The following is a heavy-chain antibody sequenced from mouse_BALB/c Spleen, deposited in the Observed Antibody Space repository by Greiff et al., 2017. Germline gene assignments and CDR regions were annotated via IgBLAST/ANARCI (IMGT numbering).Heavy chain of an antibody. V-gene: IGHV1-14*01. D-gene: IGHD1-1*01. CDR3: ARKGVVGAMDY. CDR2: INPYNDGT. Sequence: VQLQQSGPELVKPGASVKMSCKASGYTFTSYVMHWVKQKPGQGLEWIGYINPYNDGTKYNEKFKGKATLTTDKSSSTAYMQLSRLTSEDSAVYFCARKGVVGAMDYWGQGTSVTVSS. CDR1: GYTFTSYV. J-gene: IGHJ4*01.